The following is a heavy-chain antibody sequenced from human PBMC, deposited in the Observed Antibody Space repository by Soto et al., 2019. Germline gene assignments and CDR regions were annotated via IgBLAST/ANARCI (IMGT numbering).Heavy chain of an antibody. CDR3: AKSYYDFWSGYSWGMDV. J-gene: IGHJ6*02. Sequence: PGGSLRLSCAASGFTFSSYAMSWVRQAPGKGLEWVSAISGSGGSTYYADSVKGRFTISRDNSKNTLYLQMNSLRAEDTAVYYCAKSYYDFWSGYSWGMDVWGQGTTVTVSS. CDR1: GFTFSSYA. V-gene: IGHV3-23*01. D-gene: IGHD3-3*01. CDR2: ISGSGGST.